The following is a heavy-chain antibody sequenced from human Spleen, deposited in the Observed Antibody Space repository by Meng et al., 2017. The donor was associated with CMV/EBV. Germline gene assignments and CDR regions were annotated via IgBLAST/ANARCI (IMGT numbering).Heavy chain of an antibody. CDR1: GFTFSNAW. V-gene: IGHV3-21*01. CDR2: ISSGSTYL. D-gene: IGHD3-10*01. Sequence: GGSLRLSCAASGFTFSNAWMSWVRQAPGKGLEWVSSISSGSTYLYYADSVRGRFTISRDNAKNSLFLQMNSLRDDDTAVYYCARDRHDYYGSGSYSYWGQGILVTVSS. J-gene: IGHJ4*02. CDR3: ARDRHDYYGSGSYSY.